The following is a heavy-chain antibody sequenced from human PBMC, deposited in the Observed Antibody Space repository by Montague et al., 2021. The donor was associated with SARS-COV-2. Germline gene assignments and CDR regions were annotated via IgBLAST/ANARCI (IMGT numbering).Heavy chain of an antibody. CDR2: IYHDGNT. V-gene: IGHV4-4*02. CDR3: TKLDGGGY. CDR1: GGSIGSSNW. Sequence: SETLSLTCTVSGGSIGSSNWWSLVRHSPGKGLDLIGDIYHDGNTHYKPSLKSRVIMSVDKSKNQFSLRVTSVTAADTAVYYCTKLDGGGYWGQGTLVTVSS. D-gene: IGHD1-26*01. J-gene: IGHJ1*01.